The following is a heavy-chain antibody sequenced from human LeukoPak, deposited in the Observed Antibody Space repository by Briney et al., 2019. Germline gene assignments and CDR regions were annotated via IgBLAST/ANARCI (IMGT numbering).Heavy chain of an antibody. CDR2: INAGNGNT. V-gene: IGHV1-3*01. Sequence: ASVKVSCKASGYTFTSYAMHWVRQAPGQRLEWMGWINAGNGNTKYSQKFQGRVTITRDTSVSTAYMELSSLRSEDTAVYYCAREDTMVRVGFDYWGQGTLVTVSS. D-gene: IGHD3-10*01. CDR1: GYTFTSYA. J-gene: IGHJ4*02. CDR3: AREDTMVRVGFDY.